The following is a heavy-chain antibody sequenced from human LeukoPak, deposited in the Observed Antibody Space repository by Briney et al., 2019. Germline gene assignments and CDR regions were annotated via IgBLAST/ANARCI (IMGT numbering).Heavy chain of an antibody. CDR1: GGSISSSSYY. CDR3: AREGRGWEREYYFDY. CDR2: IYYSGST. V-gene: IGHV4-39*02. Sequence: PSGTLSLTCTVSGGSISSSSYYWGWIRQPPGKGLEWIGSIYYSGSTYYNPSLKSRVTISVDTSKNQFSLKLSSVTAADTAVYYCAREGRGWEREYYFDYWGQGTLVTVSS. D-gene: IGHD1-1*01. J-gene: IGHJ4*02.